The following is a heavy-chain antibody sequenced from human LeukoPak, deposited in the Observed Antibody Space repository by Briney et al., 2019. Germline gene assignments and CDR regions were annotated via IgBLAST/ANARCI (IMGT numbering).Heavy chain of an antibody. CDR2: ISTSGST. J-gene: IGHJ4*02. D-gene: IGHD3-22*01. V-gene: IGHV4-4*09. CDR1: AASISNYY. Sequence: PSETLSLACAVSAASISNYYWSWIRQAPGKGLEWIGYISTSGSTNYNPSLKSRVSISLDTSKNRFSLNLNFVTAADTAVYYCASPRSGYRYTFDYWGQGALVTVSS. CDR3: ASPRSGYRYTFDY.